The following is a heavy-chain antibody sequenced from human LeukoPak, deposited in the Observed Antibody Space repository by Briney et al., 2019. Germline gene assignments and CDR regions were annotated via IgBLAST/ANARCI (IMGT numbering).Heavy chain of an antibody. D-gene: IGHD3-3*01. CDR2: IYYSGST. CDR3: ARGPPSYDFWSGYYYYYYGMDV. Sequence: SQTLSLTCTVSGGSISSGGYYWSWIRQHPGKGLEWIGYIYYSGSTNYNPSLKSRVTISVDTSKNQFSLKLSSVTAADTAVYYCARGPPSYDFWSGYYYYYYGMDVWGQGTTVTVSS. J-gene: IGHJ6*02. V-gene: IGHV4-31*03. CDR1: GGSISSGGYY.